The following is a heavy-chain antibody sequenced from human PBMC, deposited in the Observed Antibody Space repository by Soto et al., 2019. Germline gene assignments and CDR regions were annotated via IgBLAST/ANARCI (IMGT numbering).Heavy chain of an antibody. Sequence: GGSLRLSCAASGFTFSSYSMNWVRQAPGKGLEWVSSISSSSSYIYYADSVKGRFTISRDNAKNSLYLQMNSLRAEDTAVYYCARDGKSSSGFDYWGQGTLVTVSS. CDR1: GFTFSSYS. V-gene: IGHV3-21*01. D-gene: IGHD6-6*01. J-gene: IGHJ4*02. CDR3: ARDGKSSSGFDY. CDR2: ISSSSSYI.